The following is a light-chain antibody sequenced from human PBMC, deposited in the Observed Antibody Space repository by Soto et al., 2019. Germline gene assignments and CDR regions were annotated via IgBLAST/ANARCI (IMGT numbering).Light chain of an antibody. Sequence: DIVFTQSPGTRSLSPVDGATLSFMASQSISSSYLAWFQQKPGQSPRLLIYGASSRPTGIPDRFSGSGSGTDFTLAISRLEPEDFALYYCQKYGSPPFTFGRGNKVDIK. CDR1: QSISSSY. V-gene: IGKV3-20*01. CDR2: GAS. CDR3: QKYGSPPFT. J-gene: IGKJ4*01.